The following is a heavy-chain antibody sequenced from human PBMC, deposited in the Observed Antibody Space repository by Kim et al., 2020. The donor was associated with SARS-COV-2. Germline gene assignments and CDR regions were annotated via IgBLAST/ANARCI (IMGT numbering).Heavy chain of an antibody. CDR1: GFTFSSYA. D-gene: IGHD3-3*01. CDR2: ISYDGSNK. CDR3: ARSDDFWSGYYAVVDY. J-gene: IGHJ4*01. Sequence: GGSLRLSCAASGFTFSSYAMHWVRQAPGKGLEWVAVISYDGSNKYYADSVKGRFTISRDNSKNTLYLQMNSLRAEDTAVYYCARSDDFWSGYYAVVDYWG. V-gene: IGHV3-30-3*01.